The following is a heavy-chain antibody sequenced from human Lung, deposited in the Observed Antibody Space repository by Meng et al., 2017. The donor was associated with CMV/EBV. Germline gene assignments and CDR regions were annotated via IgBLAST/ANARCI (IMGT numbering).Heavy chain of an antibody. CDR3: ARTGIAVAGTYYDFGMDV. CDR2: IFSNDEK. D-gene: IGHD6-19*01. Sequence: GPTLVXPTATLTLTSTDTGFSLSNARMGVSWIRHPPGNAREWLAHIFSNDEKSYSTSLKTRLTISKDTTNSQVVLTMTNMDPVDTATYYCARTGIAVAGTYYDFGMDVWGQGTTVTVSS. V-gene: IGHV2-26*01. J-gene: IGHJ6*02. CDR1: GFSLSNARMG.